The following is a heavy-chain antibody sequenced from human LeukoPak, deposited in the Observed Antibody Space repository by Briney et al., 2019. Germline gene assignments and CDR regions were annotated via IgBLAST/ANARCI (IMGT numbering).Heavy chain of an antibody. CDR2: INHSGST. Sequence: SETLSLTCAVYGGSFSGYYWSWIRQPPGKGLEWIGEINHSGSTNYNPSLKSRVTISVDTSKNQFSLKLSSVTAADTAVYYCARWVHHGYEPRLDYWGQGTLVTVSS. D-gene: IGHD5-18*01. J-gene: IGHJ4*02. V-gene: IGHV4-34*01. CDR3: ARWVHHGYEPRLDY. CDR1: GGSFSGYY.